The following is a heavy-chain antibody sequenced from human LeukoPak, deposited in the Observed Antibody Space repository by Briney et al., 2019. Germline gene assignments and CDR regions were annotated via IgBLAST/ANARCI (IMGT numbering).Heavy chain of an antibody. D-gene: IGHD2-2*02. CDR3: ARESGQYPDAFDI. J-gene: IGHJ3*02. CDR2: INPSGGST. CDR1: GYTFTSYY. V-gene: IGHV1-46*01. Sequence: ASVKVSCKASGYTFTSYYMHWVRQAPGQGLEWMGIINPSGGSTSYAQKLQGRVTMTTDTSTSTAYMELRSLRSDDTAVYYCARESGQYPDAFDIWGQGTMVTVSS.